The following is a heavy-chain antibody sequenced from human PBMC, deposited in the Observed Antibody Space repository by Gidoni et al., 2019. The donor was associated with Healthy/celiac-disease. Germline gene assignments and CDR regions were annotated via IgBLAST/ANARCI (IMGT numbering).Heavy chain of an antibody. CDR2: INHSGST. J-gene: IGHJ6*02. D-gene: IGHD2-2*02. CDR1: GGSFSGYY. CDR3: ARAVYCSSTSCYRGRGYYYYYGMDV. V-gene: IGHV4-34*01. Sequence: QVQLQQWGAGLLKPSETLSLTCAVYGGSFSGYYWSWIRQPPGKGLEWIGEINHSGSTNYNPSLKSRVTISVDTSKNQFSLKLSSVTAADTAVYYCARAVYCSSTSCYRGRGYYYYYGMDVWGQGTTVTVSS.